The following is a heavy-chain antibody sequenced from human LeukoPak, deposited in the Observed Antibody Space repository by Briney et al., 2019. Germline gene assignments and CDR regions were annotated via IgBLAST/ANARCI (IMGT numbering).Heavy chain of an antibody. CDR1: GYSFTNYD. J-gene: IGHJ4*02. CDR2: MNPKSGDT. CDR3: ARDPSIAASRVDY. V-gene: IGHV1-8*03. Sequence: ASVKVSCKASGYSFTNYDINWVRQATGQGLEWMGWMNPKSGDTGYSQKFQGRVFITRDTSINTAYMELSSLGSDDTAVYYCARDPSIAASRVDYWGQGTLVTVSS. D-gene: IGHD6-6*01.